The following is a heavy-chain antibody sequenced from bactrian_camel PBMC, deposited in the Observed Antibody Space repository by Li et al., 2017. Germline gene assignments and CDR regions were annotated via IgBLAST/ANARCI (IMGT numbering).Heavy chain of an antibody. J-gene: IGHJ4*01. V-gene: IGHV3S6*01. CDR1: GFTFSSYW. CDR3: AKLREEAIRTTIWDS. CDR2: IGGRGDA. D-gene: IGHD4*01. Sequence: HVQLVESGGGLVQPGGSLRLSCTASGFTFSSYWMYWVRQAPGRGLEWVCGIGGRGDAACADSVKGRFTISRDNAKNTVNLQLNSLKTEDMAMYYCAKLREEAIRTTIWDSWGQGTQVTVS.